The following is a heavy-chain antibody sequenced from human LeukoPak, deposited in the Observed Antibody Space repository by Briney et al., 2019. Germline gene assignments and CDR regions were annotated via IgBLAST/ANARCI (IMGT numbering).Heavy chain of an antibody. CDR3: AKGESSSGWYDLDY. Sequence: PGGSLGLSCAASGFTFSSYAMSWVRQAPGKGLEWVSAISGSGGSTYYADSVKGRFTISRDNSKNTLYLQMNSLRAEDTAVYYCAKGESSSGWYDLDYWGQGTLVTVSS. CDR2: ISGSGGST. V-gene: IGHV3-23*01. CDR1: GFTFSSYA. D-gene: IGHD6-19*01. J-gene: IGHJ4*02.